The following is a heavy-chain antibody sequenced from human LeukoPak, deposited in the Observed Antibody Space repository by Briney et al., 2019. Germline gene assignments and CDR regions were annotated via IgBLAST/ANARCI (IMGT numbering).Heavy chain of an antibody. J-gene: IGHJ4*02. V-gene: IGHV3-23*01. CDR2: ISASGGAT. D-gene: IGHD4-17*01. CDR3: AKGNYGEKIDY. CDR1: GFTFLRHG. Sequence: GGSQTLSCAASGFTFLRHGMTWFRQAPGKGLEWVSGISASGGATYYADSVKGRFTISRDNSKNTLYLQMNSLKAEDAALYYCAKGNYGEKIDYWGPGTLVTVSS.